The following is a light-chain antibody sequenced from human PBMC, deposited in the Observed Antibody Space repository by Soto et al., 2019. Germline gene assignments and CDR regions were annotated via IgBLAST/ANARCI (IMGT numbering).Light chain of an antibody. J-gene: IGKJ1*01. CDR3: QQYGSSRGT. CDR2: GAS. Sequence: DIVLTQSPGTLSLSPGQRATLSCRASQSVSNSFLAWYQHKPGQAPRLLIYGASSRATGIPDRFSGSGSGTDVTLTISRLEPEDFAVYYCQQYGSSRGTFGQGTKVEI. CDR1: QSVSNSF. V-gene: IGKV3-20*01.